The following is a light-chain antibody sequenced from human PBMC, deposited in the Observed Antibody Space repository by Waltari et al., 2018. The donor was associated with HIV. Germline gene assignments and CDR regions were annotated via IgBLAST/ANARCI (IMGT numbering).Light chain of an antibody. CDR1: SSNIGAGFD. CDR3: QSYDISLSGWV. Sequence: QSVLTQPPSVSGAPGQRVTISCTGTSSNIGAGFDVPWYQQLPGTVPKVLISNNTERPSGVPDRFSGSKSATSASLAITGLQAEDEANYYCQSYDISLSGWVFGGGTKLTVL. J-gene: IGLJ2*01. V-gene: IGLV1-40*01. CDR2: NNT.